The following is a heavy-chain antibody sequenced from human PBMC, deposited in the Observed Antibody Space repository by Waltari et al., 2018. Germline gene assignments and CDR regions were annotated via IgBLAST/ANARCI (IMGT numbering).Heavy chain of an antibody. D-gene: IGHD2-15*01. Sequence: QLQLQESGPGLVKPSGTRSLICSFLGAPMSNNWWSWVRQSPGKGLEWIGQVLGSGRTNYNPSFASRVTISLDTSTYQFALKMTSATAADTALYYCARDRGRGLYLDTWGPGTLVTVSP. CDR1: GAPMSNNW. CDR2: VLGSGRT. V-gene: IGHV4-4*02. J-gene: IGHJ4*02. CDR3: ARDRGRGLYLDT.